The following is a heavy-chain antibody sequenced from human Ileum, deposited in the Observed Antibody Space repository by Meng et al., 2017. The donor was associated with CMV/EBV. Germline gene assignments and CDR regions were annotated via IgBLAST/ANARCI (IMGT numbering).Heavy chain of an antibody. CDR3: ARGHYDSF. CDR1: GFSFSDFH. V-gene: IGHV3-11*06. CDR2: ISRDNTYT. D-gene: IGHD3-22*01. J-gene: IGHJ4*02. Sequence: QVSLVESGGDLGKPGGSLRLSCGASGFSFSDFHMNWIRQAPGKGPEWVSFISRDNTYTNYADSVKGRFTISRDNAKNLLFLQMNSLRVEDTALYYCARGHYDSFWGRGTLVTVSS.